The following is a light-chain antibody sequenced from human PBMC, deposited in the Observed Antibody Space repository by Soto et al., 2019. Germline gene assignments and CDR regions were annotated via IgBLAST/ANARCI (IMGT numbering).Light chain of an antibody. Sequence: QSVLTQPASVSGSPGQSITISCTGISSDVGDYNYVSWYQQHPGKAPKLMIHEVSNRPSGVSNRFSGSKSGNTASLTISGLQAEDEADYYCSSYTSSSTWVFGTGTKVTVL. CDR3: SSYTSSSTWV. CDR2: EVS. CDR1: SSDVGDYNY. V-gene: IGLV2-14*01. J-gene: IGLJ1*01.